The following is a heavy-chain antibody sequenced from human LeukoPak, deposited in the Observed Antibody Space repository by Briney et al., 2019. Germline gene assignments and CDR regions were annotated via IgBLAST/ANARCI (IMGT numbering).Heavy chain of an antibody. Sequence: GGSLRLSCEATGFIFSNYWMAWVRQAPGKGLEWVANIKEDGSDKNYVVSMEGRFTISRDNSRNTVYLQMNSLRAEDTAVYYCAKDDRWLQFCCWGQGTLVTVSA. CDR2: IKEDGSDK. J-gene: IGHJ4*02. CDR1: GFIFSNYW. CDR3: AKDDRWLQFCC. V-gene: IGHV3-7*05. D-gene: IGHD5-24*01.